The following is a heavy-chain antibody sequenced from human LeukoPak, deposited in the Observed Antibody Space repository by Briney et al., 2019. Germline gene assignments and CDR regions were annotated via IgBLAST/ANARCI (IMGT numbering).Heavy chain of an antibody. J-gene: IGHJ4*02. CDR1: GGSISSSNYY. CDR3: ARPLESFFGSGSYDN. V-gene: IGHV4-39*02. Sequence: KPSETLSLTCTLSGGSISSSNYYWGWIRQPPGKGLGWIGSIYYNGATYYNPSLKSRITISVDTSKNHFSLNLRSVTAADTAVYYCARPLESFFGSGSYDNWGQGTLVTVSS. CDR2: IYYNGAT. D-gene: IGHD3-10*01.